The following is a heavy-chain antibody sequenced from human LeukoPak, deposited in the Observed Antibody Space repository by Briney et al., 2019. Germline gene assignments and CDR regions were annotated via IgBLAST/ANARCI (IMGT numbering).Heavy chain of an antibody. V-gene: IGHV3-33*06. CDR2: IWYDGSNK. D-gene: IGHD1-26*01. CDR1: GFTFSGFG. Sequence: TGGSLRLSCAASGFTFSGFGMHWVRQAPGKGLEWVAVIWYDGSNKYYADSVKGRFTISRDSSKNTLFLHMNTLRAEDTAIYYCAKDRTVGASYWYFDLWGRGTLVTVSS. J-gene: IGHJ2*01. CDR3: AKDRTVGASYWYFDL.